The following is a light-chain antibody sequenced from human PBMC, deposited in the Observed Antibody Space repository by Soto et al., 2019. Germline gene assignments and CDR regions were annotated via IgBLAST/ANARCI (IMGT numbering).Light chain of an antibody. CDR3: QQYNSYSWT. V-gene: IGKV1-5*01. J-gene: IGKJ1*01. CDR2: DAS. Sequence: DIQMTQCPSTLPASVGDRVTITCRASQSISSWLAWYQQKPGKAPKLLIYDASSLESGVPSRFSGSGSGTEFTLTISSLQPDDFATYYCQQYNSYSWTFGQGTKVDIK. CDR1: QSISSW.